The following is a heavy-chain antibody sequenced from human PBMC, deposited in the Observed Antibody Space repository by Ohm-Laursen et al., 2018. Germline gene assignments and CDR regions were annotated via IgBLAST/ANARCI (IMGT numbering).Heavy chain of an antibody. J-gene: IGHJ4*02. V-gene: IGHV1-8*01. Sequence: AASVKVSCKASGYTFTSYDINWVRQATGQGLEWMGWMNPNSGNTGYAQKFQGRVTMTRNTSISTAYMELSSLRSEDTAVYYCARGRVDDTARVKAYYFDYWGQGTLVTVSS. CDR3: ARGRVDDTARVKAYYFDY. D-gene: IGHD5-18*01. CDR2: MNPNSGNT. CDR1: GYTFTSYD.